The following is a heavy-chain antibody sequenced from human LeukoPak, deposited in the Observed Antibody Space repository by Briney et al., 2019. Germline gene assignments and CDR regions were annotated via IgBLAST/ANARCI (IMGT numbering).Heavy chain of an antibody. J-gene: IGHJ4*02. Sequence: GASVKVSCKASGYTFTGCYMHWVRQAPGQGVEWMGWTNPNSGGTNYAQKFQGRVTMTRDTPISTAYMELTRLRSDDTAVYYCARGFLVAADRLDSWGQGTLVTVSS. CDR2: TNPNSGGT. CDR3: ARGFLVAADRLDS. CDR1: GYTFTGCY. D-gene: IGHD2-15*01. V-gene: IGHV1-2*02.